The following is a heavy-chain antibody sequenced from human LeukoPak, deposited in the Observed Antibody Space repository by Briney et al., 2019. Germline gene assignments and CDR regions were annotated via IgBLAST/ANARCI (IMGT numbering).Heavy chain of an antibody. D-gene: IGHD1-26*01. Sequence: PGESLKISCQGSGYSFAMYWIGWVRQMPGKGLEWMGIIYPGDSDTRYSLSFQGQVTISVDKSISTAYLQWSSLKASDTATYYCARHVGNSAWENWGQGTLVTVSS. CDR3: ARHVGNSAWEN. V-gene: IGHV5-51*01. CDR1: GYSFAMYW. CDR2: IYPGDSDT. J-gene: IGHJ4*02.